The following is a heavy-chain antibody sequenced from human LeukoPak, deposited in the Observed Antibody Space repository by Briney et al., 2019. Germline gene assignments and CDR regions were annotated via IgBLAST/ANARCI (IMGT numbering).Heavy chain of an antibody. CDR1: GGSISSYY. D-gene: IGHD6-19*01. V-gene: IGHV4-59*08. Sequence: SETLSLTCTVSGGSISSYYWSWLRQPPGKGLEWIGYIYYSGSTNYNPSLKSRVTISVDTSKNQFSLKLSSVTAADTAVYYCAGLMWLAQWGQGTLVTVSS. CDR3: AGLMWLAQ. J-gene: IGHJ4*02. CDR2: IYYSGST.